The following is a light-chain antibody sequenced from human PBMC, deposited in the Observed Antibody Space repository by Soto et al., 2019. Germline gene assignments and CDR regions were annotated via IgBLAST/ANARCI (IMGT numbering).Light chain of an antibody. CDR2: GAS. J-gene: IGKJ3*01. CDR1: QSVSSSY. Sequence: EIVLTQSPGTLSLSPGERATLSCRASQSVSSSYLAWYQQKPGQAPRLLIYGASSRATGIPDRFSGSGSGTDFTLTISRLEPEDFAVYYCQQYGSSPIFTFAPGTKVHIK. V-gene: IGKV3-20*01. CDR3: QQYGSSPIFT.